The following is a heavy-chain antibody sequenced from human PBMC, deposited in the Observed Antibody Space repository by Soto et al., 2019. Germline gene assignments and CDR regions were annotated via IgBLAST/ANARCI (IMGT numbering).Heavy chain of an antibody. J-gene: IGHJ6*02. D-gene: IGHD2-2*01. Sequence: QVQLVQSGAEVKKPGSSVKVSCKASGGTFSSYAISWVRQAPGQGLEWMGGIIPIFGTANYAQKFQGRVTITADDSTSTAYMELSSLRSEDTAVYYCAASRTRYCSSTSCYGRGMDVWGQGTTVTVSS. CDR3: AASRTRYCSSTSCYGRGMDV. CDR1: GGTFSSYA. V-gene: IGHV1-69*01. CDR2: IIPIFGTA.